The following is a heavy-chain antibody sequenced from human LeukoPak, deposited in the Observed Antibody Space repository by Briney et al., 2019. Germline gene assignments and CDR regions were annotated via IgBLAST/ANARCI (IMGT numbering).Heavy chain of an antibody. CDR1: GYTFSSYG. D-gene: IGHD6-13*01. J-gene: IGHJ4*02. CDR3: ARRGYSSSWYYFDY. V-gene: IGHV1-69*04. CDR2: IIPILGIA. Sequence: EASVKVSCKASGYTFSSYGISWVRQAPGQGLEWMGRIIPILGIANYAQKFQGRVTITADESTSTAYMELSSLRSEDTAVYYCARRGYSSSWYYFDYWGQGTLVTVSS.